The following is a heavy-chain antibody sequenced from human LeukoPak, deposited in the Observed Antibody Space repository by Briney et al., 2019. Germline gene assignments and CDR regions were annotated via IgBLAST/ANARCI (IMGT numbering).Heavy chain of an antibody. CDR3: ARHDGPGTVDP. CDR2: INYSGNT. J-gene: IGHJ5*02. D-gene: IGHD6-13*01. Sequence: SETLSLTCAVYGGSFSGYYWAWIRQPPGKGLEWIGSINYSGNTWYNWSLKSRVTMSIDTSKNQFSLKLSSVTAADTAVYYCARHDGPGTVDPWGQGPLVTVSS. V-gene: IGHV4-34*01. CDR1: GGSFSGYY.